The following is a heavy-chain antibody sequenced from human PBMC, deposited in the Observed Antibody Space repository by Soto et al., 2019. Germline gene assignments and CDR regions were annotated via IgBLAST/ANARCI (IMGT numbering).Heavy chain of an antibody. V-gene: IGHV1-8*01. CDR1: GYTFTSND. J-gene: IGHJ5*02. D-gene: IGHD2-8*02. CDR2: MNPKSGDA. Sequence: QVQLVQSGAEVKKPGASVKVSCKASGYTFTSNDIYWLRQAPGQGPEWMGWMNPKSGDARYAQKFQERLIMTRDTCITTAYMELTSLTSEDTAVYYCARGRPGGGVKRSWFDPWGQGTLVTVSS. CDR3: ARGRPGGGVKRSWFDP.